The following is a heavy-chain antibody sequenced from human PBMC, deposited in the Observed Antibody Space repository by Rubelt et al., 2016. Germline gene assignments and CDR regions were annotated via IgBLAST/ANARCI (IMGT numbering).Heavy chain of an antibody. Sequence: QVQLVQSGAEVKKPGASVKVSCKASGYTFTSYGISWVRQAPGQGLEWMGWISAYNVNTNYAQKLQGRVTMTTGMSTRTVYMELRALISDDTAVYSCARDPLPVRGVIMTPTNWGQGTLVTVSS. D-gene: IGHD3-10*01. J-gene: IGHJ4*02. V-gene: IGHV1-18*01. CDR2: ISAYNVNT. CDR3: ARDPLPVRGVIMTPTN. CDR1: GYTFTSYG.